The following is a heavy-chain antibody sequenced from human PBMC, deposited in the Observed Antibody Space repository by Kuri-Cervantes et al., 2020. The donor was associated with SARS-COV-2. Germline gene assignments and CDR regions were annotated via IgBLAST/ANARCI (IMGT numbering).Heavy chain of an antibody. Sequence: GESLKISCAASGFTFDDYAMHWVRQAPGKGLEWVSLISGDGGSTYYADSVKGRFTISRDNSKNSLYLELNSLTTEDTALYHCAKDYTYAADYWGQGTLVTVSS. J-gene: IGHJ4*02. V-gene: IGHV3-43*02. CDR1: GFTFDDYA. D-gene: IGHD5-24*01. CDR3: AKDYTYAADY. CDR2: ISGDGGST.